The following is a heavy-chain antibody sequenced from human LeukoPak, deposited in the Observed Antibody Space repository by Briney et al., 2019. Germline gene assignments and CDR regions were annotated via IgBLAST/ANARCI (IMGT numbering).Heavy chain of an antibody. J-gene: IGHJ4*02. V-gene: IGHV3-23*01. CDR1: GFTFSNSA. Sequence: PGGSLRLSCAASGFTFSNSAMNWVRQAPGKGLEWVSAISGSGGSTYYANSVKGRFTISRDNSRNTLYLQMNSLRAEDTAVYYCAKEGYGDYPFDYWGQGTLVTVSS. CDR2: ISGSGGST. D-gene: IGHD4-17*01. CDR3: AKEGYGDYPFDY.